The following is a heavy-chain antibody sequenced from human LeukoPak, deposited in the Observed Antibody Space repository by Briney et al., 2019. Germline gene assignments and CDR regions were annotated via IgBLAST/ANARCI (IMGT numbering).Heavy chain of an antibody. Sequence: GGSLRLSCGTSGFSFSNAWMSWVRQAPGKGREWVGRIKRKTNGGTTDYAAPVKGRFTISRDDSKKTLYLQMNSLKTEDTAVYYCTSSLPGRRGVAAFDYWGQGTLVTVSS. CDR2: IKRKTNGGTT. CDR3: TSSLPGRRGVAAFDY. D-gene: IGHD2-15*01. V-gene: IGHV3-15*01. J-gene: IGHJ4*02. CDR1: GFSFSNAW.